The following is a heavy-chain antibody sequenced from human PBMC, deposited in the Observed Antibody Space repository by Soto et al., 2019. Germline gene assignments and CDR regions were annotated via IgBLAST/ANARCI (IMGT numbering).Heavy chain of an antibody. J-gene: IGHJ4*02. D-gene: IGHD6-19*01. CDR1: VFNFSDPY. V-gene: IGHV3-11*06. CDR2: ISGSSRYT. Sequence: PGWSLRLSCASSVFNFSDPYVKWIRQAPGKGLEWVSYISGSSRYTNFADSVKGRFTISRDNAKNSLYLQMNSLRAEDTAVYYCARHTSGWHYYDYWGQGTPVTVSS. CDR3: ARHTSGWHYYDY.